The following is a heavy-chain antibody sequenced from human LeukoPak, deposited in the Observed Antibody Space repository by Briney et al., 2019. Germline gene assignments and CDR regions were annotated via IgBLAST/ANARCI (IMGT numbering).Heavy chain of an antibody. Sequence: SVKVSCKASGGTFSSYAISWVRQAPGQGLEWMGGIIPIFGTANYAQKFQGRVTITTDESTSTAYMELSSLRSEDTAVYYCARDREASYDSSGYYDYWGQGTLVTVSS. CDR2: IIPIFGTA. CDR3: ARDREASYDSSGYYDY. CDR1: GGTFSSYA. D-gene: IGHD3-22*01. J-gene: IGHJ4*02. V-gene: IGHV1-69*05.